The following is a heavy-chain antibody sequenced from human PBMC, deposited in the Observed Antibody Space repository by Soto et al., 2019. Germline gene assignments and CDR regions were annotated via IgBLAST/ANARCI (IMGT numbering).Heavy chain of an antibody. Sequence: PSETLSLTCAVYGGSFSAYYWSWVRQPPGKGLEWIGEIIHSESTKYNPSLKSRVTISVDTSKNQFSLKLSSVTAADTAVYYCARSLVRGVMVGAFDIWGQGTMVTVSS. D-gene: IGHD3-10*01. V-gene: IGHV4-34*12. CDR3: ARSLVRGVMVGAFDI. CDR2: IIHSEST. J-gene: IGHJ3*02. CDR1: GGSFSAYY.